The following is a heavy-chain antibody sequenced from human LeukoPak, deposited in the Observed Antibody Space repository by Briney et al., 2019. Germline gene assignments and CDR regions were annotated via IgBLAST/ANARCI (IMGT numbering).Heavy chain of an antibody. CDR1: GYSISSGYY. Sequence: PSETLSLTCTVSGYSISSGYYWDWIRQPPGKGLEWIGTVYRSGGTYYNPSLESRVTISVDTSKNQFSLKLKSMTAADTAVYYCARAKLGGDYYYLDVWGKGTTVTVSS. V-gene: IGHV4-38-2*02. J-gene: IGHJ6*03. D-gene: IGHD7-27*01. CDR3: ARAKLGGDYYYLDV. CDR2: VYRSGGT.